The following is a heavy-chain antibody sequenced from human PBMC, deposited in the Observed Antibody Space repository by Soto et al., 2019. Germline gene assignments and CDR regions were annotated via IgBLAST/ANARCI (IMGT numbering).Heavy chain of an antibody. J-gene: IGHJ1*01. CDR1: GFAFSDYY. CDR3: AREGNRFQH. D-gene: IGHD3-10*01. V-gene: IGHV3-11*01. Sequence: QVQLVESGGGLVKPGGSLRLSCAASGFAFSDYYMSWIRQAPGKGLEWISYISGTANTIFYADSVKGRFTISRDNAKNSLYLQMNSRRAEDTAVYYCAREGNRFQHWGQGTLVTVSS. CDR2: ISGTANTI.